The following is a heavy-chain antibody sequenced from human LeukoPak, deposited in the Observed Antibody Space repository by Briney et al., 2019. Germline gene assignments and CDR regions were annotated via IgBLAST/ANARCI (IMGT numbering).Heavy chain of an antibody. CDR1: GGSLNSYY. V-gene: IGHV4-59*01. D-gene: IGHD1-1*01. Sequence: SETLSLTCTVSGGSLNSYYWNWIRQPPGKGLELIGYIYYSGSPTYNPSLKSRVTISVDTSKNQFSLQLSSVTAADTAVYYCAGDVMSTGLYAFDVWGQGTMVTVSS. J-gene: IGHJ3*01. CDR3: AGDVMSTGLYAFDV. CDR2: IYYSGSP.